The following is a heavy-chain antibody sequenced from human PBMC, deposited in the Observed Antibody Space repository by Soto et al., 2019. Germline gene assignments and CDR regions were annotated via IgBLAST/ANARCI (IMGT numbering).Heavy chain of an antibody. CDR1: GGSISSSNW. D-gene: IGHD5-12*01. V-gene: IGHV4-4*02. J-gene: IGHJ4*02. CDR3: ARVLLVEMATILDY. CDR2: IYHSGST. Sequence: SETLSLTCAVSGGSISSSNWCSWVRQPPGKGLEWIGEIYHSGSTNYNPSLKSRVTISVDKSKNQFSLKLSSVTAADTAVYYCARVLLVEMATILDYWGQGTLVTV.